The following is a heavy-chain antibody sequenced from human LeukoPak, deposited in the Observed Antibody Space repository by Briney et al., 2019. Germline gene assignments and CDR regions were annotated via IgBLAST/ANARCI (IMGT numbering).Heavy chain of an antibody. V-gene: IGHV4-39*01. J-gene: IGHJ6*02. CDR3: ERTPTNYDSSGYYYYYYGMDV. CDR2: IYYSGST. D-gene: IGHD3-22*01. CDR1: GGSISSNSYY. Sequence: SETLSLTCTVSGGSISSNSYYWGRIRQPPGKGLEWIGSIYYSGSTYYNPSLKSRVTISVDTSKNQFSLKLSSVTAADTAVYYCERTPTNYDSSGYYYYYYGMDVWGQGTTVTVSS.